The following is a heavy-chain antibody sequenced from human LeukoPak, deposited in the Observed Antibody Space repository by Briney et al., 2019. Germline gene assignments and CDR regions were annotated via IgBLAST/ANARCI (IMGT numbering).Heavy chain of an antibody. J-gene: IGHJ4*02. D-gene: IGHD1-26*01. CDR1: GFTFSSYW. Sequence: GGSLRLSCAASGFTFSSYWTSWVRQAPGKGLEWVANIKQDGSEKYYVDSVKGRFTISRDNAKNSLYLQMNSLRAEDTAVYYCAEGFTGSYSFDYWGQGTLVTVSS. CDR3: AEGFTGSYSFDY. CDR2: IKQDGSEK. V-gene: IGHV3-7*01.